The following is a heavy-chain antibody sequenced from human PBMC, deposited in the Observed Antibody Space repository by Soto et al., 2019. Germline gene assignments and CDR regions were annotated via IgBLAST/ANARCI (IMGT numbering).Heavy chain of an antibody. CDR3: ASFPTMATHSEYFQH. Sequence: QVQLVQSGAEVKKPGSSVKVSCKASGGTFSSYAISWVRQAPGQGLEWMGGIIPIFGTANYAQKFQGRVTITADEATSTAYMELSSLRSEDTAVYYCASFPTMATHSEYFQHWGQGTLVTVSS. CDR2: IIPIFGTA. CDR1: GGTFSSYA. D-gene: IGHD3-10*01. V-gene: IGHV1-69*12. J-gene: IGHJ1*01.